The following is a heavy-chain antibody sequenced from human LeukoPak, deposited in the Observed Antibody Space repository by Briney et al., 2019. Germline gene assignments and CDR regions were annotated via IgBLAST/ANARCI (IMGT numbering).Heavy chain of an antibody. D-gene: IGHD3-10*01. V-gene: IGHV1-2*02. CDR2: INPNSGGT. J-gene: IGHJ3*02. Sequence: ASVKVSCKASGYTFTGYYMHWVRQAPGQGLEWMGWINPNSGGTNYAQKFQGRVTMTRDTSIRTAYMELSRLTSDDTAVYYCARNIWFGESADAFDIWGQGTMVTVSS. CDR3: ARNIWFGESADAFDI. CDR1: GYTFTGYY.